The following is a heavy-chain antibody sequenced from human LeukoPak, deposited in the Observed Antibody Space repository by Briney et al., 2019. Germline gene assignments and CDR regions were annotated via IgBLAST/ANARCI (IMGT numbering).Heavy chain of an antibody. D-gene: IGHD6-19*01. CDR2: ISAYNGNT. V-gene: IGHV1-18*01. CDR1: GYTFTIYG. CDR3: AGAHYSSGWSARARYYFDY. Sequence: ASVKVSCKASGYTFTIYGISWVRQAPGQGLEWMGWISAYNGNTNYAQKLQGRVTMTTDTSTSTAYMELRSLRSDDTAVYYCAGAHYSSGWSARARYYFDYWGQGTLVTVSS. J-gene: IGHJ4*02.